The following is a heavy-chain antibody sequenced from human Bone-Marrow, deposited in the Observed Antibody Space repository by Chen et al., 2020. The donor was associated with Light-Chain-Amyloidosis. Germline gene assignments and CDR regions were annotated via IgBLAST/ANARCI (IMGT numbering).Heavy chain of an antibody. V-gene: IGHV4-34*01. D-gene: IGHD2-2*01. CDR2: IYHSGST. CDR3: ASRGVWNIVVVPAAPRDAFDI. Sequence: QVQLQQWGAGLLKPSETLSLTCAVYGGSFSGYYWSWIRQPPGKGLEWIGEIYHSGSTNYNPSLKSRVTISLYTAKNQFSLKLSSVTAADTAVYYCASRGVWNIVVVPAAPRDAFDIWGQGTMVTVSS. J-gene: IGHJ3*02. CDR1: GGSFSGYY.